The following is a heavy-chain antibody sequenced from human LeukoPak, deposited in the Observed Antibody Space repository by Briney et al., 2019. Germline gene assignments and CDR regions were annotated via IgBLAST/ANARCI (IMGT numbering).Heavy chain of an antibody. CDR3: AKGDGSGYYTDAFDI. CDR2: ISWNSGSI. D-gene: IGHD3-22*01. Sequence: GGSLRLSCAASGFTFDDYAMHWVRQAPGKGLEWVSGISWNSGSIGYADSVKGRFTISRDNAKNSLYLQMNSLRAEDTALYYCAKGDGSGYYTDAFDIWGQGTMVTVSS. V-gene: IGHV3-9*01. J-gene: IGHJ3*02. CDR1: GFTFDDYA.